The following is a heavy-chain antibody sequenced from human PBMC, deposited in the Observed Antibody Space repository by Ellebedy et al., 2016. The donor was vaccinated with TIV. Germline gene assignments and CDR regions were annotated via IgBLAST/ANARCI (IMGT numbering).Heavy chain of an antibody. Sequence: SETLSLTXTVSGCSINTYYWTWIRQPPGKGLEWIGYSLDTGSTNYNPSLKSRVTISVDTSKNQVSLNLKSATAADTAVYYCARERYSGYEGWLDPWGQGTLVTVSS. CDR3: ARERYSGYEGWLDP. J-gene: IGHJ5*02. CDR1: GCSINTYY. V-gene: IGHV4-59*01. D-gene: IGHD5-12*01. CDR2: SLDTGST.